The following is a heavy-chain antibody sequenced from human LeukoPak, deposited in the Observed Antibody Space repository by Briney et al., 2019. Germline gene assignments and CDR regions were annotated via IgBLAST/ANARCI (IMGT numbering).Heavy chain of an antibody. Sequence: SETLSLTCTVSSGSISSNYWSWIRQPPGKGLEWIGYIYYSGSTNYNPSLKSRVTISVDTSKNQFSLKLRSVTAADTAVDYCARRRYRDYFDYWGQGTLVTVSS. CDR3: ARRRYRDYFDY. CDR2: IYYSGST. J-gene: IGHJ4*02. D-gene: IGHD1-26*01. V-gene: IGHV4-59*08. CDR1: SGSISSNY.